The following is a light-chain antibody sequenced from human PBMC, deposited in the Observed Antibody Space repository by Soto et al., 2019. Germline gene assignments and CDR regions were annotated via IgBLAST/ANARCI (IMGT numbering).Light chain of an antibody. CDR3: QPYHLLCR. J-gene: IGKJ1*01. V-gene: IGKV3-15*01. CDR2: RAS. Sequence: VTLSVTTRERATLSFRASQSIYSNVAWYQQRPGQAPRLLIYRASARATGIPARFSGSGSGTEFTLTIGSLPSEDSPVYSCQPYHLLCRFGQGTKVDIK. CDR1: QSIYSN.